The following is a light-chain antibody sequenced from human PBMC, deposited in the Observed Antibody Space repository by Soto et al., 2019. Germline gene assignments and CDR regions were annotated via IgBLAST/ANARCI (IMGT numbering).Light chain of an antibody. V-gene: IGLV1-47*01. CDR3: AAWDDSLGGVL. CDR2: RIT. CDR1: SSNIGRNY. Sequence: QPVLTQPPSASGTPGQRVTISCSGNSSNIGRNYVNWYQVFPGTAPKLLIYRITQRPSGVPDRVSASKSGTSASLAISGLRPEDEADYYCAAWDDSLGGVLFGGGTQLTVL. J-gene: IGLJ3*02.